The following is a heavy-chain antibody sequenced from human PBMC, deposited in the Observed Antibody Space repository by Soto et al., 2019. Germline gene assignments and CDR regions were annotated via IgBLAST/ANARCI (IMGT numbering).Heavy chain of an antibody. V-gene: IGHV1-18*04. J-gene: IGHJ4*02. D-gene: IGHD5-12*01. Sequence: QVQLVQSGGEVKEPGASVKVSCKPSGYTFTSYGFTWVRQAPGQGPEWMGWISTWNDGKTDAQKFRGRVTMTTDTSTSTAYMELRSLRSDDPAVYYCARLNSDYAVDYWGQGTLVTVSS. CDR3: ARLNSDYAVDY. CDR1: GYTFTSYG. CDR2: ISTWNDGK.